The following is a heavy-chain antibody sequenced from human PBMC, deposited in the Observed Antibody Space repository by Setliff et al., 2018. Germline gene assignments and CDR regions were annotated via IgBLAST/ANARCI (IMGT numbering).Heavy chain of an antibody. CDR3: ARSRYTSRWYEMSAMDV. CDR2: ITSSGSTI. V-gene: IGHV3-11*01. Sequence: GGSLRLSCATSGFTFSDYYMSWIRQAPGKGLEWISYITSSGSTIYYADSVRGRFTISRDISKDTLYVQMNSLRPEDTAVYYCARSRYTSRWYEMSAMDVWGKGTTVTVSS. J-gene: IGHJ6*03. D-gene: IGHD6-13*01. CDR1: GFTFSDYY.